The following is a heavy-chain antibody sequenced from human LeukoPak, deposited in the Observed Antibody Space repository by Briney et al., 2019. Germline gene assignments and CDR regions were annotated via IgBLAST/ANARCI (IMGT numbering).Heavy chain of an antibody. CDR3: AREVVFRIRSYNWFDP. D-gene: IGHD2-8*02. CDR2: IIPIFGTA. V-gene: IGHV1-69*05. CDR1: GGTFSSYA. Sequence: GASVKVSCKASGGTFSSYAISWVRQAPGQGLEWMGGIIPIFGTANYAQKFQGRVTITTDESTSTAYMELSSLRSEDTAVYYCAREVVFRIRSYNWFDPWGQGTLVTVSS. J-gene: IGHJ5*02.